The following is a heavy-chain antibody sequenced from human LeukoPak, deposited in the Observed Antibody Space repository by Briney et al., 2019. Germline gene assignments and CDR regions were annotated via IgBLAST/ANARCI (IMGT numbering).Heavy chain of an antibody. D-gene: IGHD2-21*02. CDR2: ISAGNGNT. Sequence: ASVKVSCKASGYTFTKYGIIWARLAPGQGLEWMGWISAGNGNTNYAQKLQGRVTMTRDTSTSTVYMELGSLRSEDTAAYYCARVTQGGYYYFDYWGQGTLVTVSS. J-gene: IGHJ4*02. CDR3: ARVTQGGYYYFDY. V-gene: IGHV1-18*01. CDR1: GYTFTKYG.